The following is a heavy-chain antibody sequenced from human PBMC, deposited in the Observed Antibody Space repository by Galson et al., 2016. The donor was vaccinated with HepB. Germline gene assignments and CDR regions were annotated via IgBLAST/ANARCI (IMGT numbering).Heavy chain of an antibody. CDR2: ISYSGST. CDR3: ARAYSGSYCFDP. CDR1: GGSINSGGYY. J-gene: IGHJ5*02. D-gene: IGHD1-26*01. Sequence: TLSLTCSVSGGSINSGGYYWSWIRHHPGKGLEWIGYISYSGSTYYNPSLRSRVTISIDTSQNQFSLNLSSMTAADTAVYYCARAYSGSYCFDPWGQGSLVTVSS. V-gene: IGHV4-31*03.